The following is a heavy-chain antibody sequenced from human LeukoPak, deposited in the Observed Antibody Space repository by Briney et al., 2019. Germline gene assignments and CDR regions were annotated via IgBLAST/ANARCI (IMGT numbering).Heavy chain of an antibody. Sequence: ASVKVSCKASGGTFSSYAISWVRQAPGQGLEWMGGIIPIFGTANYAQKFQGRVTITTDGSTSTAYMELSSLRSEDTAVYYCARDREGAGRGVFDYWGQGTLVTVSS. V-gene: IGHV1-69*05. CDR2: IIPIFGTA. J-gene: IGHJ4*02. D-gene: IGHD1-26*01. CDR1: GGTFSSYA. CDR3: ARDREGAGRGVFDY.